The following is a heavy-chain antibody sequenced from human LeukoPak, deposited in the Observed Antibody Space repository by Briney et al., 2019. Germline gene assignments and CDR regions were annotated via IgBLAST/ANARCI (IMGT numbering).Heavy chain of an antibody. V-gene: IGHV3-21*01. CDR1: GFTFSSYS. CDR2: ISSSSSYI. J-gene: IGHJ4*02. D-gene: IGHD6-19*01. Sequence: PGGSLRLSCAASGFTFSSYSMNWVRQAPGKGLEWVSSISSSSSYIYYADSVKGRFTISRDNAKNSLYLQMNSLRAEDTAVYYCARDDPSPGYSSGWPYFDYWGQGTLVTASS. CDR3: ARDDPSPGYSSGWPYFDY.